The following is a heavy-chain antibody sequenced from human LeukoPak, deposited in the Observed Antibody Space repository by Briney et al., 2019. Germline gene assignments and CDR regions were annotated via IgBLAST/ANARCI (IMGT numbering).Heavy chain of an antibody. D-gene: IGHD3-22*01. CDR1: GYTFTSYG. J-gene: IGHJ3*02. V-gene: IGHV1-18*01. CDR2: ISAYNGNT. Sequence: ASVKVSCKASGYTFTSYGISWVRQAPGQGLEWMGWISAYNGNTNYAQKLQGRVTMTTDTSTSTAYMKLRSLRSDDTAVYYCARVHYDSSGYYLAAFDICGQGTMVTVSS. CDR3: ARVHYDSSGYYLAAFDI.